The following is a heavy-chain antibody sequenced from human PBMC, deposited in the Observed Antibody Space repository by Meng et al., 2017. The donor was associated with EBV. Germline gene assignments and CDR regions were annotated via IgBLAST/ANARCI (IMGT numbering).Heavy chain of an antibody. V-gene: IGHV1-3*01. CDR1: GDAFTSYI. Sequence: QVQVVQSGAQWKDPWASLKVSFKASGDAFTSYILHWVRQPPGQRLEWMGWINVGVGYTKYSQKFQGRVTISSDTSATTGYMELSSLRSEDTAVYYCVRGPPVGVPGPGDYWGQGTLVTVSS. D-gene: IGHD2-21*01. J-gene: IGHJ4*02. CDR2: INVGVGYT. CDR3: VRGPPVGVPGPGDY.